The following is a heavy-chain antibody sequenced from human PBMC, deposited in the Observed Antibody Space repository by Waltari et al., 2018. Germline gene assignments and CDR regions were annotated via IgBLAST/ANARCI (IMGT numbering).Heavy chain of an antibody. CDR2: INWNGGSK. Sequence: EEQLVESGGGVVRPGGSLRLSCAASGFIFDDYGMSWVRQAPGKGLEWVSGINWNGGSKGYSDSVKGRFTISRDNAKNSLYLQMNSLRAEDTALYYCARGGGNSVAFDIWGQGTMVTGSS. CDR1: GFIFDDYG. D-gene: IGHD2-21*02. CDR3: ARGGGNSVAFDI. J-gene: IGHJ3*02. V-gene: IGHV3-20*04.